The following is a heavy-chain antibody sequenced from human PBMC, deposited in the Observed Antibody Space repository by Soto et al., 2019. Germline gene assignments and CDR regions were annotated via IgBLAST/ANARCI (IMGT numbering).Heavy chain of an antibody. D-gene: IGHD2-2*01. CDR2: IFHSGSS. Sequence: QVQLQESGPGLVKPSETLSLSCNVSGASMSSYYWSWVRQPPGKGLEWIGYIFHSGSSNYKPSLKSRVTMSIDTSKNQFSLRLSSLTVADTAVYYCAGLPAGKGNWFDPWGQGTLVTVSS. J-gene: IGHJ5*02. CDR3: AGLPAGKGNWFDP. V-gene: IGHV4-59*01. CDR1: GASMSSYY.